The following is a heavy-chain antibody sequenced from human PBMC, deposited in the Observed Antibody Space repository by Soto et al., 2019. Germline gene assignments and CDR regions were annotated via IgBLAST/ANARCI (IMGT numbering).Heavy chain of an antibody. CDR1: GFTFSSYA. D-gene: IGHD4-17*01. CDR3: VRVGVYGGNSVPDY. Sequence: GGSLRLSCAASGFTFSSYAMHWVRQAPGKGLEWVAVISYDGNNKYYADSVKGRFTISRDNSKNTLYLQMNSLRPEDTAMYYCVRVGVYGGNSVPDYWGLGTLVTVSS. J-gene: IGHJ4*01. V-gene: IGHV3-30-3*01. CDR2: ISYDGNNK.